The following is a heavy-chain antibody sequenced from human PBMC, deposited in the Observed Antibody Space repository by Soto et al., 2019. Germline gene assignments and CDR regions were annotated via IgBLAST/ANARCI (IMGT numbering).Heavy chain of an antibody. V-gene: IGHV4-59*01. CDR1: GGSITSSY. Sequence: TETLSLTCTVSGGSITSSYWSWIRRPPGKGLEWIAYIYDTGISGYTPSTSYNPSLKSRVTMSVDTSKSQFSLKLTSVTAADKAVYYCARGEDAFFYYGLDVWGQGITVTVSS. CDR2: IYDTGISGYTPST. J-gene: IGHJ6*02. CDR3: ARGEDAFFYYGLDV.